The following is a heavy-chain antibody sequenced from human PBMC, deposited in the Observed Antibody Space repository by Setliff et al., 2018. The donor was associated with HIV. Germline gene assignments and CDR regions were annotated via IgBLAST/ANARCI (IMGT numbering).Heavy chain of an antibody. CDR3: ATGIPSDLDY. CDR2: INPETGDP. CDR1: GYRFIGHY. D-gene: IGHD2-21*01. V-gene: IGHV1-2*02. Sequence: ASVKVSCKTSGYRFIGHYLHWVRLAPGQGPEWVGWINPETGDPNYAQKFRGRVLMTRDTSITTAFLHVAKLTSDDTAIYYCATGIPSDLDYWGQGTPVTVS. J-gene: IGHJ4*01.